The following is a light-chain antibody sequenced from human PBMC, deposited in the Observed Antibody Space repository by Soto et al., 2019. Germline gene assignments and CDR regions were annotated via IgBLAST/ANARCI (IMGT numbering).Light chain of an antibody. CDR2: ATS. J-gene: IGKJ4*01. Sequence: EIVMTQSPATLSVSPGARATLSCRASHRVSSYLAWYQQKPGQAPRLLIYATSTRATGIPARFSGSGSGTAFTRTISSLQSEDFAVYYCQQYNNWPLTFGGGTKVEIK. CDR1: HRVSSY. V-gene: IGKV3-15*01. CDR3: QQYNNWPLT.